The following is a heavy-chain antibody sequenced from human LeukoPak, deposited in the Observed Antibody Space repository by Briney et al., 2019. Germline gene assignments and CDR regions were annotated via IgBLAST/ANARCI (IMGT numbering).Heavy chain of an antibody. J-gene: IGHJ4*02. CDR1: GYSFTSYW. V-gene: IGHV5-51*01. Sequence: GESLKISCKGSGYSFTSYWIGWVRQMPGKGLEWMGIIYPGDSDTRYSPSFQGQVTISADKSISAAYLQWSSLKASDTAMYYCARQMSYYDSSDYYDYWGQGTLVTVSS. CDR3: ARQMSYYDSSDYYDY. CDR2: IYPGDSDT. D-gene: IGHD3-22*01.